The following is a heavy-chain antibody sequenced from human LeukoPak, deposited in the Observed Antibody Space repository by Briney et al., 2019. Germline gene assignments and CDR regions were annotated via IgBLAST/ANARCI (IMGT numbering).Heavy chain of an antibody. CDR2: INPSGGST. Sequence: ASVKVSCKASGYTFTRYYMYWVRQAPGQGLEWMGIINPSGGSTNYAQKFQGRVTMTRDTSASTAYMELSSLRSEDMAVYYCARDSSRRWLWQLAPYGNYFDYWGQGTLVTVSS. J-gene: IGHJ4*02. D-gene: IGHD6-13*01. CDR3: ARDSSRRWLWQLAPYGNYFDY. CDR1: GYTFTRYY. V-gene: IGHV1-46*01.